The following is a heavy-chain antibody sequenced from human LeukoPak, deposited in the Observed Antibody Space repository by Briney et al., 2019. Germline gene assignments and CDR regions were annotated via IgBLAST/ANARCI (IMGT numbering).Heavy chain of an antibody. CDR2: ISYDGSNK. D-gene: IGHD4-23*01. J-gene: IGHJ4*02. CDR3: TKDVLAGGLDH. V-gene: IGHV3-30*18. CDR1: GFTFSSYG. Sequence: GGSLRLSCAASGFTFSSYGMHWVRQAPGKGLEWVAVISYDGSNKYYADSVKGRFTTSRDNAKNSLYLQMNNLRVEDTALYYCTKDVLAGGLDHWGQGTLVTVSS.